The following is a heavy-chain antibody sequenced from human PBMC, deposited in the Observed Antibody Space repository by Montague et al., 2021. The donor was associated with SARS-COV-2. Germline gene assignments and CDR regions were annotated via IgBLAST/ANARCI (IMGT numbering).Heavy chain of an antibody. V-gene: IGHV4-39*02. D-gene: IGHD3-22*01. CDR1: GGSITNNIDC. CDR3: ARLKRYFDSSGSPSAFDF. Sequence: SETLSLTCTVSGGSITNNIDCWAWIRQPPGKGLEWIGSIYYTGNTYYNPSLKSRVTISVVTSNDHFTLKLSSVTAAETAVYYCARLKRYFDSSGSPSAFDFWGQGIKVTVTS. J-gene: IGHJ3*01. CDR2: IYYTGNT.